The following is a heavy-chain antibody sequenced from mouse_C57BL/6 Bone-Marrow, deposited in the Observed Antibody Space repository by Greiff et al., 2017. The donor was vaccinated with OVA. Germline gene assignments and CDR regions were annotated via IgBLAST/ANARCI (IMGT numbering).Heavy chain of an antibody. CDR3: ARDPYGDWYFDV. J-gene: IGHJ1*03. Sequence: VQLQQPGAELVKPGASVKLSCKASGYTFTSYWMQWVKQRPGQGLEWIGEIDPSDSYTNYNQKFKGKATLTLDTSSSTAYMQLSSLTSEDSAVYYCARDPYGDWYFDVWGTGTTVTVSS. V-gene: IGHV1-50*01. CDR2: IDPSDSYT. D-gene: IGHD1-1*01. CDR1: GYTFTSYW.